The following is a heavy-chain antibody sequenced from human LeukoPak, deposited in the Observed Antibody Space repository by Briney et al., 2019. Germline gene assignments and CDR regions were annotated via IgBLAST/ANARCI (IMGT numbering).Heavy chain of an antibody. Sequence: SETLSLTCTVSGGSISSYYWSCIRQPPGKGLEWIGYMYYSGSTNYNPSLKSRVTISVDTSKNQFSLKLSSVTAADTAVYYCARRRYCSSTSCYGHDAFDIWGQGTMVTVSS. V-gene: IGHV4-59*08. CDR1: GGSISSYY. D-gene: IGHD2-2*01. J-gene: IGHJ3*02. CDR2: MYYSGST. CDR3: ARRRYCSSTSCYGHDAFDI.